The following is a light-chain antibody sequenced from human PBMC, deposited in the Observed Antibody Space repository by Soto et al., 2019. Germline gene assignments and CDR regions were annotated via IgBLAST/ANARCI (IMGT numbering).Light chain of an antibody. CDR2: GAS. V-gene: IGKV3-15*01. CDR3: QQYNNWPMT. Sequence: EIVMTQSPATLSVSPGERATLSCSASQSVSSNLAWYQQKPGQAPRLLIYGASTRATGIPARFSGSGSAREFTLTISSLQSEDFVVYYCQQYNNWPMTFGQGTKVEIK. J-gene: IGKJ1*01. CDR1: QSVSSN.